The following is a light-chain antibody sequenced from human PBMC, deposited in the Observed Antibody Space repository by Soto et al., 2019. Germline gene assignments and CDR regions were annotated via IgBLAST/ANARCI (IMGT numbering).Light chain of an antibody. CDR1: QSISSW. V-gene: IGKV1-5*01. Sequence: DIQLTQSPSTLSAYVGDRVTITCRASQSISSWLAWYQQKPGKAPKLLIYDASSLENGVPSRFSGSGSGTEFTLTISSLQPDDFATYYCQQYNSYWTFGQGTKVDIK. J-gene: IGKJ1*01. CDR3: QQYNSYWT. CDR2: DAS.